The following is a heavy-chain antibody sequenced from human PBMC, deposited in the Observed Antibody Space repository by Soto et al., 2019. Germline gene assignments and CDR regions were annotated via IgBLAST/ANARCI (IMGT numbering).Heavy chain of an antibody. CDR1: GFTFSSYA. V-gene: IGHV3-30-3*01. D-gene: IGHD6-13*01. Sequence: PGGSLRLSCAASGFTFSSYAMHWVRQAPGKGLEWVAVISYDGSNKYYADSVKGRFTISRDNSKNTLYLQMNSLRAEDTAVYYCARPFGPSYSSSWSGGFDPWGQGTLVTVSS. J-gene: IGHJ5*02. CDR3: ARPFGPSYSSSWSGGFDP. CDR2: ISYDGSNK.